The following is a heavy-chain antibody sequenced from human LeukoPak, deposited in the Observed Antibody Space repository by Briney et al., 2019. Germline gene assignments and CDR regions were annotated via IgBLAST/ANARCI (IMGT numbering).Heavy chain of an antibody. J-gene: IGHJ3*02. CDR1: GGSFSGYY. D-gene: IGHD3-22*01. Sequence: SETLSLTCAVYGGSFSGYYWSWLRQPPGKGLEWIGEINHSGSTNYNPSLKSRVTISVDTSKNQFSLKLSSVTAADTAVYYCASPGPYYYDSSGRDAFDIWGQGTMVTVSS. CDR2: INHSGST. V-gene: IGHV4-34*01. CDR3: ASPGPYYYDSSGRDAFDI.